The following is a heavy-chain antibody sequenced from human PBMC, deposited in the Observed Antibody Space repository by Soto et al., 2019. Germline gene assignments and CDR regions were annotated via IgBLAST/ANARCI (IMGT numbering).Heavy chain of an antibody. CDR3: AKRGGGIAAQYSFDY. CDR2: ISGSGGST. V-gene: IGHV3-23*01. CDR1: GFTFSSYA. D-gene: IGHD6-13*01. J-gene: IGHJ4*02. Sequence: GGSLRLSCAASGFTFSSYAMSWVRQAPGKGLEWVSAISGSGGSTYYADSVKGRFTISRDNSKNTLYLQMNSLRAEDTAVYYGAKRGGGIAAQYSFDYWGQGTLVTVSS.